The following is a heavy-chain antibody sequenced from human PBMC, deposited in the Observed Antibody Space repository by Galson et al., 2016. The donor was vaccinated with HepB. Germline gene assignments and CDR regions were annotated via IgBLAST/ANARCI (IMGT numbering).Heavy chain of an antibody. D-gene: IGHD3-10*01. Sequence: SLRLSCAASGFSFSNYNMNWVRQAPGKGQEWVSSISGTSTHIYYADSVKGRFTISRDNAKNSLYLQMNSLRAEDTAMYYCAIDRIIMLRGGTNWLDPWGQGTLVTVSS. J-gene: IGHJ5*02. CDR1: GFSFSNYN. CDR3: AIDRIIMLRGGTNWLDP. V-gene: IGHV3-21*01. CDR2: ISGTSTHI.